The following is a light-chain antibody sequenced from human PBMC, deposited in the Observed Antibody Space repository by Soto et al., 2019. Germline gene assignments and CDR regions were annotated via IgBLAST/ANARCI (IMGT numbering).Light chain of an antibody. V-gene: IGKV3-20*01. CDR1: QSVSSSY. J-gene: IGKJ2*01. CDR2: DTS. Sequence: EIVLTQSPGTLSLSPGERATLSCRASQSVSSSYLAWYQQNPGQAPRLLMYDTSSRATGIPDRFSGSGSGTDFTLTISRLEPEDFAVYYCQQYGSSPYTFGQGTKLEIK. CDR3: QQYGSSPYT.